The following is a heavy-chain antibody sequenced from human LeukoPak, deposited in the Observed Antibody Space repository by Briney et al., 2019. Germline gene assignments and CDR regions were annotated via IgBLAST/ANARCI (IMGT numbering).Heavy chain of an antibody. CDR2: ISYHGSDT. V-gene: IGHV3-30*04. CDR3: AGGGNTNMVFDH. CDR1: GFNFGIYA. D-gene: IGHD5-18*01. Sequence: GGSLRPSCVASGFNFGIYAMHWVRQAPGKGLEWVAAISYHGSDTYYVDSVKGRFTISRDNSKNTLFLQMNSLRPEDTAVYYCAGGGNTNMVFDHWGQGTLVTVSS. J-gene: IGHJ4*02.